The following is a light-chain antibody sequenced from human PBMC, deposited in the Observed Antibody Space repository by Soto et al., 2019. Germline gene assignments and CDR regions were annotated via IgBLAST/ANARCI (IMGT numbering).Light chain of an antibody. J-gene: IGKJ1*01. Sequence: EIVLTQSPGTLALSPGEGATLSCRASQSVSKYLAWYQQKPGQAPRLLIYGASSRATGIPDSFSGSGSGTNFTLTISRLEPEDLSVYYCQHYGGLPKTFGQGTKLDI. CDR3: QHYGGLPKT. CDR2: GAS. CDR1: QSVSKY. V-gene: IGKV3-20*01.